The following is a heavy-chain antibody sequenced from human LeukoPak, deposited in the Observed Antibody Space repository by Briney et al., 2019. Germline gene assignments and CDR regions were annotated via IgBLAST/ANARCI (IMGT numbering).Heavy chain of an antibody. CDR1: GFTFSSYA. CDR3: AKYSGSSGYYSLFWY. D-gene: IGHD3-22*01. CDR2: ISGSGGST. J-gene: IGHJ4*02. Sequence: GGSLRLSCAASGFTFSSYAMSWVRQAPGKGLEWVSAISGSGGSTYYADSVKGRFTISRDNSKNTLYLQMNSLRAEDTAVYYCAKYSGSSGYYSLFWYWGQGTLVTVSS. V-gene: IGHV3-23*01.